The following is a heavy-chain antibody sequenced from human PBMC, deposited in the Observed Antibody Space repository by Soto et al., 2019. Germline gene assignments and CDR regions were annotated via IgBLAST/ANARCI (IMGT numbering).Heavy chain of an antibody. V-gene: IGHV1-18*01. Sequence: ASVKVSCKASCYTFTSYGISWVRQAPGQGLEWMGWISAYNGNTNYAQKLQGRVTMTTDTSTSTAYMELRSLRSDDTAVYYCARDPFNCTNGVCYTNWFDPWGQGTLVTVSS. CDR2: ISAYNGNT. CDR3: ARDPFNCTNGVCYTNWFDP. CDR1: CYTFTSYG. J-gene: IGHJ5*02. D-gene: IGHD2-8*01.